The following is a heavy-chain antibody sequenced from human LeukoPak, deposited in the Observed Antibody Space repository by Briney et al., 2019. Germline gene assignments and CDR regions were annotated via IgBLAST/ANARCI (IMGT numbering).Heavy chain of an antibody. CDR1: GGSISSSNYY. D-gene: IGHD2-15*01. CDR2: IYYSGST. J-gene: IGHJ3*02. V-gene: IGHV4-39*07. Sequence: PSETLSLTCTVSGGSISSSNYYWGWIRQPPGKGLEWIGTIYYSGSTYYNPSLKSRVTISVDTSKNQFSLKLSSVTAADTAMYHCARISCSGGTCYSQRGAFDIWGQGTMVTVSS. CDR3: ARISCSGGTCYSQRGAFDI.